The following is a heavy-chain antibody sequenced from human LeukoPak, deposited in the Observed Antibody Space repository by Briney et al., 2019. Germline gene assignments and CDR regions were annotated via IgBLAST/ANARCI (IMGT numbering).Heavy chain of an antibody. CDR1: GGSFSGYY. CDR3: ARAGLMTYAA. J-gene: IGHJ3*01. CDR2: INHSGST. D-gene: IGHD2-21*02. Sequence: ETLSLTCAVYGGSFSGYYWSWIRQPPGKGLEWIGEINHSGSTNYNPSLKSRVTISVDTSKNQFSLKLSSVTAADTAVYYCARAGLMTYAAWGQGTMVTVSS. V-gene: IGHV4-34*01.